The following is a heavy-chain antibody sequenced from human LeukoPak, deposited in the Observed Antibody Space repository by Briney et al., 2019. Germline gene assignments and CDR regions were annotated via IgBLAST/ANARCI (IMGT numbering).Heavy chain of an antibody. Sequence: SQTLSLTCTVSGGSISSGGYYWSWLRQHPVKGLEWIGYIYYSGSTYYNPSLKSRVTISVATSKNQFSLKLSSVTAADTAVYYCARRPVRDAFDIWGQGTMVTVSS. CDR2: IYYSGST. V-gene: IGHV4-31*03. CDR3: ARRPVRDAFDI. CDR1: GGSISSGGYY. J-gene: IGHJ3*02.